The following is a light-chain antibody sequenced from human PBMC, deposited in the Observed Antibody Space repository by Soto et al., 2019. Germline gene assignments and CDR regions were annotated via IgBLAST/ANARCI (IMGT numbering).Light chain of an antibody. CDR1: QSVSRY. J-gene: IGKJ5*01. V-gene: IGKV3-11*01. CDR2: DTS. Sequence: EIVLTQSPATPSLSPGERATLSCRASQSVSRYLAWYQQKPGQAPRLLIYDTSKRATGIPARFSGSGSGTEFTLSISSLQSEDFAVYYCQQYNNWPITFGQGTRLEIK. CDR3: QQYNNWPIT.